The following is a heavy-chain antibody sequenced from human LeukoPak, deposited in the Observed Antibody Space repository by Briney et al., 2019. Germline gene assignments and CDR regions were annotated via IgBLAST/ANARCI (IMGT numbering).Heavy chain of an antibody. CDR3: AKDLFHGIVVVPAAILDAFDI. D-gene: IGHD2-2*02. CDR2: ISGSGGST. V-gene: IGHV3-23*01. CDR1: GFTFSSYA. J-gene: IGHJ3*02. Sequence: GGSLRLSCAASGFTFSSYAMSWVRQAPGKGLEWVSAISGSGGSTYYADSVKGRFTISRDNSRNTLYLQMNSLRAEDTAVYYCAKDLFHGIVVVPAAILDAFDIWGQGTMVTVS.